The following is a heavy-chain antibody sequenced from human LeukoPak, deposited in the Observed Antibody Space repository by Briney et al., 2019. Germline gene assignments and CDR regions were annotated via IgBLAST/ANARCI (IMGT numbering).Heavy chain of an antibody. D-gene: IGHD2-21*01. CDR2: INAGNGNT. J-gene: IGHJ4*02. CDR3: ARGRWTAHIVGYYFDY. CDR1: GYTFTSYA. V-gene: IGHV1-3*03. Sequence: GASVKVSCKASGYTFTSYAMHWVRQAPGQRLEWTGWINAGNGNTKYSQEFQGRVTITRDTSANTAYMELSSLRSEDMAVYYCARGRWTAHIVGYYFDYWGQGTLVTVSS.